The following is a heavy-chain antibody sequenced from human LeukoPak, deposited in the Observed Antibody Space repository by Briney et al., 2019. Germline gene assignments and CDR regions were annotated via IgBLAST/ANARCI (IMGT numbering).Heavy chain of an antibody. Sequence: GGSLRLSCAASGFTVRSNYMSWVRQPPRKGLEWVSVIYSGGSTSYADSVKGRFTISRDNSKNTLYLQMNSLRAEDTAVYYCAKDQEGGWFGELYYYMDVWGKGTTVTVSS. D-gene: IGHD3-10*01. V-gene: IGHV3-66*02. CDR1: GFTVRSNY. J-gene: IGHJ6*03. CDR3: AKDQEGGWFGELYYYMDV. CDR2: IYSGGST.